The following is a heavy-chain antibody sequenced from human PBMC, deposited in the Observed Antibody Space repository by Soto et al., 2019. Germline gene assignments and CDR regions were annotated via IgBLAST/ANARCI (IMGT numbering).Heavy chain of an antibody. CDR2: IYYSXTT. J-gene: IGHJ4*02. Sequence: SXTRSLTCAVSGYSIGSSNWWGWIRQPPGKGLEWIGXIYYSXTTYYNQSLKXXVTMSVDXXKNQLSLKMTSVTAVDTAVYYCARREIQGPIDYWGQGTLVTVSS. CDR1: GYSIGSSNW. CDR3: ARREIQGPIDY. V-gene: IGHV4-28*01. D-gene: IGHD1-26*01.